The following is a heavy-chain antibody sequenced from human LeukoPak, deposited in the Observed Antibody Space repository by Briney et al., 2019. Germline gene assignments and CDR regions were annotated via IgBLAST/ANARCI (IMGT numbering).Heavy chain of an antibody. CDR2: IYPGDSDT. V-gene: IGHV5-51*01. J-gene: IGHJ1*01. Sequence: GESLKISCKGSGYSFTNYWIGWVRQMPGKGLEWMGIIYPGDSDTTYSPSFQGQVTISADKSISTAYLQWSSLKASDTAMYYCARRVHRVGSYSSHADHRGQGTLVTVSS. D-gene: IGHD1-26*01. CDR3: ARRVHRVGSYSSHADH. CDR1: GYSFTNYW.